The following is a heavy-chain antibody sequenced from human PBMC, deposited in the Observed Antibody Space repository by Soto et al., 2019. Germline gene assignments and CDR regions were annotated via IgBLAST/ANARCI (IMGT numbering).Heavy chain of an antibody. CDR2: INHSGTT. D-gene: IGHD3-10*01. V-gene: IGHV4-34*02. J-gene: IGHJ4*02. Sequence: QVQLQQWGAGLLKPSETLSLTCAVYGGSFSGYYWSWIRQPPGKGLEWIGEINHSGTTSYNPSLKSRVTISVDTSQNQFFLKLNSVTAADTAVYYCARGGDWATYWGQGTLVTVSS. CDR3: ARGGDWATY. CDR1: GGSFSGYY.